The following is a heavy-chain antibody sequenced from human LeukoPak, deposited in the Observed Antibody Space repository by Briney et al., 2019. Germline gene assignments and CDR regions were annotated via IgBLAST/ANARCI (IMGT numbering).Heavy chain of an antibody. D-gene: IGHD5-12*01. CDR3: AKASSGYDEYNWFDP. CDR1: GFTFSSYG. J-gene: IGHJ5*02. V-gene: IGHV3-30*02. Sequence: GGSLRLSCAASGFTFSSYGMHWVRQAPGKGLEWVAFIRYDGGNKYYADSVKGRFTISRDNSKNTLYLQMNSLRAEDTAVYYCAKASSGYDEYNWFDPWGQGTLVTVSS. CDR2: IRYDGGNK.